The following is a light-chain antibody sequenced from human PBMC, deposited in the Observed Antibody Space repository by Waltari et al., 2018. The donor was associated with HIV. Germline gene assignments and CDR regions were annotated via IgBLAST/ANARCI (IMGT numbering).Light chain of an antibody. J-gene: IGKJ4*01. CDR3: HQYNKWPRGT. Sequence: VMTQSPATVSVSPGGRATLSCRASQSVGSYLAWYQQKPGQAPILLIYGASTRATGIPTRFSGSGSGTEFTLTISSLKSEDFAVYYCHQYNKWPRGTFGGGTKVEV. CDR2: GAS. V-gene: IGKV3-15*01. CDR1: QSVGSY.